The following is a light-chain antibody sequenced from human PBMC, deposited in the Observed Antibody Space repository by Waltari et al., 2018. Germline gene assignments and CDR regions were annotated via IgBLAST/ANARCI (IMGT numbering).Light chain of an antibody. Sequence: QAVVTQEPSLTVSPGGTVTLTCVSSTGAVNTGHSPYWFQQKPGQAPKTLIYDTTDRHSWTPARFSGSLVGDKAALTLSGAQPEDEADYYCFLSYSGARVFGGGTKLTVL. CDR3: FLSYSGARV. V-gene: IGLV7-46*01. CDR2: DTT. J-gene: IGLJ3*02. CDR1: TGAVNTGHS.